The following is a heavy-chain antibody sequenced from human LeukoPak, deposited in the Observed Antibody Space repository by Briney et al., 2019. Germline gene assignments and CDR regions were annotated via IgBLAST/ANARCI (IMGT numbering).Heavy chain of an antibody. D-gene: IGHD3-3*01. CDR3: AKAVPYYDFWSGYSGGWFDP. V-gene: IGHV3-23*01. J-gene: IGHJ5*02. Sequence: GASLRLSCAASGFTFSSYAMSWVRQAPGKGLGWVSAISGSGGSTYYADSVKGRFTISRDNSKNTLYLQMNSLRAEDTAVYYCAKAVPYYDFWSGYSGGWFDPWGQGTLVTVSS. CDR1: GFTFSSYA. CDR2: ISGSGGST.